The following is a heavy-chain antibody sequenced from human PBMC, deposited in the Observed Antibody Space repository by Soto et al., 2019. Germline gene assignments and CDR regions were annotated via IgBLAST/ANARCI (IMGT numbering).Heavy chain of an antibody. Sequence: SVKVSCKASGGTFSSYAISWVRQAPGQGLEWMGGIIPIFGTANYAQKFQGRVTITADESTSTAYMELRSLRSEDTAVYYCARSIKRSSGWYLSEGYYYHHGMDVWGQGATVTVSS. D-gene: IGHD6-19*01. CDR2: IIPIFGTA. CDR3: ARSIKRSSGWYLSEGYYYHHGMDV. V-gene: IGHV1-69*13. CDR1: GGTFSSYA. J-gene: IGHJ6*02.